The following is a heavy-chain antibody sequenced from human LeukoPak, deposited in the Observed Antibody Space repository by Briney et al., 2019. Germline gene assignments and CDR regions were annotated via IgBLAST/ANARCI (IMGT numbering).Heavy chain of an antibody. CDR1: GFTFSSYA. V-gene: IGHV3-30*04. Sequence: GGSLRLSGAASGFTFSSYAMHWVRQAPGKGLEGVAVISYDGSNKYYADSVKGRFTISRDNSKNTLYLQMNSLRAEDPAVYYCAREGSRGLDYWGQGPLVTVSS. CDR3: AREGSRGLDY. CDR2: ISYDGSNK. D-gene: IGHD1-26*01. J-gene: IGHJ4*02.